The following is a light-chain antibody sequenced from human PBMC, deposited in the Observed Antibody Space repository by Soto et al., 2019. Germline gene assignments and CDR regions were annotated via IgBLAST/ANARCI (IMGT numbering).Light chain of an antibody. CDR3: QQYGGSPRT. V-gene: IGKV3-20*01. J-gene: IGKJ1*01. CDR2: GAS. CDR1: QSVSSN. Sequence: TLSPASLATSLXGSAIRACRASQSVSSNLAWYQQKPGQAPRLLIYGASTRAAGVPARFSGSGSGTDFTLTITRLEPEDFAVYYCQQYGGSPRTFGQGTKVDIK.